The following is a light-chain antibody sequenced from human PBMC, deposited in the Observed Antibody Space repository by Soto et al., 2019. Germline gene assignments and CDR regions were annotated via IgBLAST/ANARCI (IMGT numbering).Light chain of an antibody. Sequence: ERVMTQSPATLSVSPGETATLSCRASQSVRGDLAWYRQRPGQAPRLLIYGASTRATAIPARFSGSGSGTEFTLTISRLQSDDFAIYYCQHYNSWPSTFGQGTNLEIK. CDR1: QSVRGD. CDR3: QHYNSWPST. J-gene: IGKJ2*01. V-gene: IGKV3-15*01. CDR2: GAS.